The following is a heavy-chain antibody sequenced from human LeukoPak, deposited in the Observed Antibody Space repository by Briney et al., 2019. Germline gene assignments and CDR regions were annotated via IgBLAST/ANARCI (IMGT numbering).Heavy chain of an antibody. J-gene: IGHJ3*02. CDR3: ARDTTGGAFDI. V-gene: IGHV3-48*01. Sequence: GGSLRPSCAASGFTFSSYGMNWVRQAPGKGLEWVSYISSSSSTIYYADSVKGRFTISRDNAKKSLYLQMNSLRAEDTAVYYCARDTTGGAFDIWGQGTMVTVSS. CDR2: ISSSSSTI. D-gene: IGHD1-26*01. CDR1: GFTFSSYG.